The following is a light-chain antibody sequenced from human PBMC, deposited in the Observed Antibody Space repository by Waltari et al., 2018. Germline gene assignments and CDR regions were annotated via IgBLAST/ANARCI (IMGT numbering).Light chain of an antibody. Sequence: QSALTQPPSASGSPGQSVTISCTGTSSDVGGYNLVSWYQQHPGKAPKLMIHEVSKRPSGVPERFSGSKSGNTASLTVSGLQAEDEADYYCSSYAGSNNVLFGGGTKVTVL. CDR3: SSYAGSNNVL. CDR2: EVS. V-gene: IGLV2-8*01. CDR1: SSDVGGYNL. J-gene: IGLJ2*01.